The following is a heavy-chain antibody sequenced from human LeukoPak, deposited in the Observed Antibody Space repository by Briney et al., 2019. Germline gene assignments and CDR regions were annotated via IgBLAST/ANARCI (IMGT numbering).Heavy chain of an antibody. V-gene: IGHV3-15*01. CDR1: EFTFTYAW. Sequence: PAGSLRLSCAASEFTFTYAWMSWVRQAPGKGLEWVGRIKSEADGMTTDYAAPVKGRFTISRDDSKNMLYLQMNSLKPGDTAVYYCTTDPTARHYYHYYSLDVWGQGATVTVSS. CDR2: IKSEADGMTT. J-gene: IGHJ6*02. CDR3: TTDPTARHYYHYYSLDV.